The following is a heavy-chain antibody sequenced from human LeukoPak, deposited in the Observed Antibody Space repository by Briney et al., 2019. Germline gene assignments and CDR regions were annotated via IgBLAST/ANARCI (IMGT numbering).Heavy chain of an antibody. J-gene: IGHJ3*02. Sequence: GASVKVSCKASGYTFTSYGISWVRQAPGQGLEWMGGIIPIFGTANYAQKFQGRVTITTDESTGTAYMELSSLRSEDTAVYYCATASGYEPHDAFDIWGQGTMVTVSS. CDR3: ATASGYEPHDAFDI. CDR1: GYTFTSYG. D-gene: IGHD5-12*01. V-gene: IGHV1-69*05. CDR2: IIPIFGTA.